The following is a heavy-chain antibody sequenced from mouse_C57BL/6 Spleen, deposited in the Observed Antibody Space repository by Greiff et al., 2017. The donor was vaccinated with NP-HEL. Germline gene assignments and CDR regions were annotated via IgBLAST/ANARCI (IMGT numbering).Heavy chain of an antibody. V-gene: IGHV1-81*01. D-gene: IGHD4-1*01. Sequence: VQLQQSGAELARPGASVKLSCKASGYTFTSYGISWVKQRTGQGLEWIGEIYPRSGNTYYNEKFKGKATLTADKSSSTAYMELRSLTSEDSAVYFCARHWDVVDWYFDVWGTGTTVTVSS. CDR3: ARHWDVVDWYFDV. CDR1: GYTFTSYG. CDR2: IYPRSGNT. J-gene: IGHJ1*03.